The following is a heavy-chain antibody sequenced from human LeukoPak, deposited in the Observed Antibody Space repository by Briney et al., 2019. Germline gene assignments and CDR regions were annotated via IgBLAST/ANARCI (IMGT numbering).Heavy chain of an antibody. D-gene: IGHD1-26*01. J-gene: IGHJ4*02. Sequence: GGSLRLSCAASGFTFSSNYMSWVRQAPGKGLEWVSVIYSGGSTYYADSVKGRFTISRDNSKNTLYLQVNSLKAEDTAVYYCARDGQYGGADYWGQGTLVTVSS. V-gene: IGHV3-53*01. CDR3: ARDGQYGGADY. CDR1: GFTFSSNY. CDR2: IYSGGST.